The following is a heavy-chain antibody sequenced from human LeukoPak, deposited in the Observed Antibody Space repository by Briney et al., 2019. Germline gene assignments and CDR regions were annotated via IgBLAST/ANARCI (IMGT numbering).Heavy chain of an antibody. D-gene: IGHD3-3*01. CDR1: GYTFTSYG. CDR3: AKDSDGIGAIKKWYFDL. J-gene: IGHJ2*01. V-gene: IGHV1-69*05. Sequence: TVKVSCKASGYTFTSYGVSWVRQAPGQGLEWMGRIIPIVGTTNYAQKFQGRVTITTDESQRTVYMELRSMRSEDTAVYYCAKDSDGIGAIKKWYFDLWGRGTLVTVSS. CDR2: IIPIVGTT.